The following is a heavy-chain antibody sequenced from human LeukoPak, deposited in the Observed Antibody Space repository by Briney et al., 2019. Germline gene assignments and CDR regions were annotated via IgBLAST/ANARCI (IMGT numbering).Heavy chain of an antibody. CDR3: ARGLYGSGSSYYYYGMDV. V-gene: IGHV3-23*01. Sequence: PGGSLRLSCAASGFTFSSYAMSWVRQAPGKGLEWVSAISGSGGSTYYADSVKGRFTISRDNSKNTLYLQMNSLRAEDTAVYYCARGLYGSGSSYYYYGMDVWGQGTTVTVSS. J-gene: IGHJ6*02. CDR2: ISGSGGST. CDR1: GFTFSSYA. D-gene: IGHD3-10*01.